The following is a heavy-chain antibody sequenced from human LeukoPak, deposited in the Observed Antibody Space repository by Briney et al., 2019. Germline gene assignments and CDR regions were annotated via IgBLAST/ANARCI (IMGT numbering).Heavy chain of an antibody. D-gene: IGHD6-19*01. CDR3: ARYSSSGLEY. CDR2: IYYSGRT. CDR1: GGSFSGYY. Sequence: SETLSLTCAIYGGSFSGYYWSWIRQPPGKGLEWIGHIYYSGRTSYNPSLKSRVTISVDTSKNQFSLKLSSVTAADTAVYYCARYSSSGLEYWGQGTLVTVSS. J-gene: IGHJ4*02. V-gene: IGHV4-59*01.